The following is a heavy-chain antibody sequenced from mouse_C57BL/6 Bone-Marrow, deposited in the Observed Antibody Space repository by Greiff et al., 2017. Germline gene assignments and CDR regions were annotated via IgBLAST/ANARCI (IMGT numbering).Heavy chain of an antibody. CDR2: IDPEDGET. CDR3: ATSAQATADY. D-gene: IGHD3-2*02. V-gene: IGHV14-2*01. J-gene: IGHJ2*01. Sequence: VQLQQSGAELVKPGASVKLSCTASGFNIKDYYMHWVKQRTEQGLEWIGRIDPEDGETNSAPKFPGKATITADTSSNTAYLQLSSLTSEDTAVYYCATSAQATADYWGQGTTLTVSS. CDR1: GFNIKDYY.